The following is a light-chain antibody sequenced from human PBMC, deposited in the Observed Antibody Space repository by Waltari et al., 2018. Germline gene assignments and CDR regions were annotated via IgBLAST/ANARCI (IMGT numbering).Light chain of an antibody. J-gene: IGKJ1*01. Sequence: DIQMTQSPSTLSASVGDRVPITCRASQSITNWLAWYQQKPGKAPKLLIYKASNLESGVPSRFSGSGSGTEFTLTISSLQPDDFATYYCQQYDNYCTFGQGTKVEIK. CDR3: QQYDNYCT. V-gene: IGKV1-5*03. CDR2: KAS. CDR1: QSITNW.